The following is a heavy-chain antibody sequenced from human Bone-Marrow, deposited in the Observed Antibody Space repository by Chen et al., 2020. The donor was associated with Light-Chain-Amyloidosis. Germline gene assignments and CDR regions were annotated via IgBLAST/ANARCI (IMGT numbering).Heavy chain of an antibody. CDR1: GFTFRISH. CDR3: AKDRCTSISCSDFDY. V-gene: IGHV3-23*04. CDR2: ARGGDGPT. J-gene: IGHJ4*02. D-gene: IGHD2-2*01. Sequence: VQLVAAGGGLVRPGGSVSPSGVRYGFTFRISHMTWVRQAPGKGLEWVSVARGGDGPTYYADSVRGRFTIYRDNSKNTLYLQMNRLRAEDTAVYYCAKDRCTSISCSDFDYWGQGTLVTVSS.